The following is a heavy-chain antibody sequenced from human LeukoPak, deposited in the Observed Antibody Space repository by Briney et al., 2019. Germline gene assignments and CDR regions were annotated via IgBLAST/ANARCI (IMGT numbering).Heavy chain of an antibody. J-gene: IGHJ6*02. CDR3: ARDRPEYCSGGSCYCYGMDV. D-gene: IGHD2-15*01. CDR2: IYSGGST. Sequence: PGGSLRLSCAASGFTVSSNYMSWVRQAPGKGLEWVSVIYSGGSTYYADSVKGRFTISSHNSKNTLYLQMNSLRAEDTAVYYCARDRPEYCSGGSCYCYGMDVWGQGTTVTVSS. CDR1: GFTVSSNY. V-gene: IGHV3-53*04.